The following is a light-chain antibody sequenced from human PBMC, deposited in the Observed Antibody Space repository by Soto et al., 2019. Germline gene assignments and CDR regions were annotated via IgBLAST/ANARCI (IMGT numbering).Light chain of an antibody. CDR2: AAS. CDR1: QTVSSNF. Sequence: DIVLTQSPGTLSLSPGERGTLSCRASQTVSSNFLAWYQQKPGQAPRLLIYAASSRATGIPDRFSGSASGTDFTLTISRLEPEDFAVYYCQQYGSSPYTFGQGTKLEIK. J-gene: IGKJ2*01. CDR3: QQYGSSPYT. V-gene: IGKV3-20*01.